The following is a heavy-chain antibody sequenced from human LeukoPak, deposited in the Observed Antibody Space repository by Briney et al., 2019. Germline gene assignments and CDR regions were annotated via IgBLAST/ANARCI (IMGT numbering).Heavy chain of an antibody. CDR1: GFTFSSYD. D-gene: IGHD6-19*01. CDR2: IGTIGDT. J-gene: IGHJ6*04. CDR3: ARATVIGTVPVPGFLDV. V-gene: IGHV3-13*01. Sequence: GGSLTLSCAASGFTFSSYDMHWVRHAAGKGLEGVSSIGTIGDTFYPGTVKGRFTISRENAKNYLYLQMNSLRAGDAAVYYCARATVIGTVPVPGFLDVWGKGTTVTVSS.